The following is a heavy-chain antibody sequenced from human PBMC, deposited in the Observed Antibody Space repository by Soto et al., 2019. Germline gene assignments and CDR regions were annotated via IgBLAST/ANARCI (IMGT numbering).Heavy chain of an antibody. D-gene: IGHD2-15*01. CDR3: ARQVVVVAASSADAFDI. CDR1: GFTFSSYG. V-gene: IGHV3-33*01. Sequence: QVQLEESGGGVVQPGRSLRLSCAASGFTFSSYGIHWVRQAPGKGLEWVAVIWYDGNNKYYADFVKGRFTISRDNSKNTLYLQMNSLRAEDTAVYYCARQVVVVAASSADAFDIWGQGTMVTVSS. CDR2: IWYDGNNK. J-gene: IGHJ3*02.